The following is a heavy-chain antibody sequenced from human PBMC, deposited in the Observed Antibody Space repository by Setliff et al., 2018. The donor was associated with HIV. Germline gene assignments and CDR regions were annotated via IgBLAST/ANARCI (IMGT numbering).Heavy chain of an antibody. CDR1: GFSFSSYW. J-gene: IGHJ3*02. CDR2: IKQDGSQK. Sequence: GGSLRLSCAASGFSFSSYWMSWVRQAPGKGLEWVANIKQDGSQKFYVDSVKGRFTISRDNGKNSVYLQMNSLRVEDTAVYYCARWPREVAEMGGAFDSWGQGTMVTVSS. D-gene: IGHD3-16*01. CDR3: ARWPREVAEMGGAFDS. V-gene: IGHV3-7*03.